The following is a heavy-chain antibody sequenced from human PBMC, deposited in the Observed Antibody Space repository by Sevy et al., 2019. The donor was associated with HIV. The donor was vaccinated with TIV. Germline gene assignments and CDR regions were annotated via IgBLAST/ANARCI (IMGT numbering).Heavy chain of an antibody. Sequence: GGSLRLSCVASGFTFSNYEMNWVRQAPGKGLEWVSYITGSGNIIYYADSVKGRFTISRDNAKNSLNLQMNSLRTEDTAIYYCAREFGRDGFDIWGQGTMVTVSS. CDR1: GFTFSNYE. CDR2: ITGSGNII. V-gene: IGHV3-48*03. D-gene: IGHD1-26*01. CDR3: AREFGRDGFDI. J-gene: IGHJ3*02.